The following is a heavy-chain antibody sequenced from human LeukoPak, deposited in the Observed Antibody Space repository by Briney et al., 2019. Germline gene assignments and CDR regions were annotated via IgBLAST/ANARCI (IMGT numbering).Heavy chain of an antibody. D-gene: IGHD6-13*01. CDR3: AKDRIAAAGYFDY. Sequence: PGGSLRLSCAASGFTFSSYGMHWVRQAPGKGLEWVAVISYDGSNNYYADSVKGRFTISRDNSKNTLYLQMNSLRAEDTAVYYCAKDRIAAAGYFDYWGQGTLVTVSS. CDR2: ISYDGSNN. V-gene: IGHV3-30*18. CDR1: GFTFSSYG. J-gene: IGHJ4*02.